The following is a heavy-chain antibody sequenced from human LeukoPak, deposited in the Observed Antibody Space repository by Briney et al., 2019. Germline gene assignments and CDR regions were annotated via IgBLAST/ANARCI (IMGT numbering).Heavy chain of an antibody. J-gene: IGHJ6*03. CDR2: ISAYNGNT. Sequence: ASVKVSCKASGYTFTSYGISWVRQAPGQGLEWMGWISAYNGNTNYAQKLQGRVTMTTDTSTSTAYMELRSLRSDDTAVYYCAREGNGDSHINHYYYMDVWGKGTTVTVSS. V-gene: IGHV1-18*01. CDR1: GYTFTSYG. CDR3: AREGNGDSHINHYYYMDV. D-gene: IGHD4-17*01.